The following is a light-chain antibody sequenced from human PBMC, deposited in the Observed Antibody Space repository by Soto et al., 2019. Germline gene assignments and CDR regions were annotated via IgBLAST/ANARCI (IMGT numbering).Light chain of an antibody. Sequence: EIVMTQSPGTLSVSPGARATLSCRASQSVTSNLAWYQQKPGQAPRLLIYGASTRATGIPARFSGSGSGTEFTLTISSLQSEDFAVYYCQQYNTWPPGTFGQGTQLEIK. J-gene: IGKJ2*02. CDR2: GAS. V-gene: IGKV3-15*01. CDR3: QQYNTWPPGT. CDR1: QSVTSN.